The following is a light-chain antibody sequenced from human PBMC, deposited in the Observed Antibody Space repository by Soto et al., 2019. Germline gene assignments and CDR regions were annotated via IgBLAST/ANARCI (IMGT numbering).Light chain of an antibody. CDR2: EVT. J-gene: IGLJ3*02. V-gene: IGLV2-14*01. Sequence: QSVLTQPASVSGSPGQSITISCTGTTSDVGSPNFVSWYQQLPGKAPKLLIYEVTNPPSGTSNRFSGSKSGNTASLTISGLKAEDEADYYCSSFTNSILVFGGGTQLTVL. CDR3: SSFTNSILV. CDR1: TSDVGSPNF.